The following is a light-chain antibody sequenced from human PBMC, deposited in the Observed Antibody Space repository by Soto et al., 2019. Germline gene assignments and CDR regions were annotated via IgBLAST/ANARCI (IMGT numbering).Light chain of an antibody. CDR1: SSDVGAYDY. CDR2: AVT. Sequence: QSALTQPPSASGSPGQSVTISCTGSSSDVGAYDYVSWYQQHPGKAPKLMIYAVTERPSGVPDRFSGSKFGNTASLTVSGLQAEDEADYYCSSYAGRNNLVFGTGTKLTVL. J-gene: IGLJ1*01. V-gene: IGLV2-8*01. CDR3: SSYAGRNNLV.